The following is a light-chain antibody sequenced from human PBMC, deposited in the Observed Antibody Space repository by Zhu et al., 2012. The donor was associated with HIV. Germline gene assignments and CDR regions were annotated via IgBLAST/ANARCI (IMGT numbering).Light chain of an antibody. Sequence: EIVLTQSPDTLSLSPGDRATLACRASQSINSNYLIWYQQKPGQAPRPLIYGASDRARRRPTQVQWQVGLGQTSLSPLADWSLKYFAVYYCHQYDRSWTFGQGTKVEIK. CDR3: HQYDRSWT. J-gene: IGKJ1*01. CDR2: GAS. V-gene: IGKV3-20*01. CDR1: QSINSNY.